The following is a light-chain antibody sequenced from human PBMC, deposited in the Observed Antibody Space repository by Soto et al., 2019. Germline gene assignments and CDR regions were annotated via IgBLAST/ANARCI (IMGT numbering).Light chain of an antibody. CDR2: SAS. CDR1: LSVSSN. J-gene: IGKJ2*01. V-gene: IGKV3-15*01. CDR3: QHYDNWPPQYT. Sequence: EIVLTQSPATLSVSPGERATLSCRASLSVSSNLAWSQQKPGQAPGLLIYSASTRATGIPARFSGSGSGTEFTLTISSLQSEDFAVYYCQHYDNWPPQYTFGQGTKLEIK.